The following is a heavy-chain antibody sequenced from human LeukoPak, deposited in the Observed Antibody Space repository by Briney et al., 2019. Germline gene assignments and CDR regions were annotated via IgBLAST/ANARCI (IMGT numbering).Heavy chain of an antibody. V-gene: IGHV4-39*07. CDR2: IYYSGST. CDR1: GGSISSNTYY. CDR3: AKGYNWNHI. D-gene: IGHD1-20*01. J-gene: IGHJ3*02. Sequence: SETLSLTCTVSGGSISSNTYYWGWIRQPPGKGLEWIGSIYYSGSTYDNPALKSRVTISVDTSKNQFSLKLSSVTAADTAVYYCAKGYNWNHIWGQGTMVTVSS.